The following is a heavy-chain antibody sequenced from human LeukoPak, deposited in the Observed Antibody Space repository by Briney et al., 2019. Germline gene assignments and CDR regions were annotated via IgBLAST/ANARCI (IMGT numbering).Heavy chain of an antibody. CDR2: INPSGGST. CDR3: ARSGYNWNQKYYFDY. V-gene: IGHV1-46*01. CDR1: GYTFTSYY. Sequence: ASVKVSCKASGYTFTSYYMPWVRQAPGQGLEWMGIINPSGGSTSYAQKFQGRVTMTRDTSISTAYMELSRLRSDDTAVYYCARSGYNWNQKYYFDYWGQGTLVTVS. J-gene: IGHJ4*02. D-gene: IGHD1-20*01.